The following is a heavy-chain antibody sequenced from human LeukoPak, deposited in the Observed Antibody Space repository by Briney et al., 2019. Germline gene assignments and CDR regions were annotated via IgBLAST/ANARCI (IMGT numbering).Heavy chain of an antibody. D-gene: IGHD3-10*01. V-gene: IGHV3-11*06. CDR1: GFTFSDYY. CDR3: ARVRGQLWFADGFDI. Sequence: GGSLRLSCAASGFTFSDYYMSWIRQAPGKGLEWVSYISSSSSYTNYADSVKGRFTISRDNAKNSLYLQMSSLRAEDTAVYYCARVRGQLWFADGFDIWGQGTMATVSS. J-gene: IGHJ3*02. CDR2: ISSSSSYT.